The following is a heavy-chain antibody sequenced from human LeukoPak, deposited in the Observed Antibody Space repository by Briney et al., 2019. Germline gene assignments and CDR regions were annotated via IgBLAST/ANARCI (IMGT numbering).Heavy chain of an antibody. J-gene: IGHJ2*01. Sequence: GGSLRLSCAASGFTFSDYYMSWIRQAPGKGLEWVSYISSSGSTIYYADSVKGRFTISRDNAKNSLYLQMNSLRAEDTAVYYCAGYCSSTSCPLGYFDLWGRGTLVTVSS. CDR1: GFTFSDYY. CDR3: AGYCSSTSCPLGYFDL. V-gene: IGHV3-11*01. CDR2: ISSSGSTI. D-gene: IGHD2-2*01.